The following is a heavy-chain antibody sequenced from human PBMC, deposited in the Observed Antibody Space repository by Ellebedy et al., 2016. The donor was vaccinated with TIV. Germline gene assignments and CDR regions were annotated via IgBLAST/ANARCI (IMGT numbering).Heavy chain of an antibody. D-gene: IGHD3-16*01. Sequence: GESLKISCAASGFTVSSNYMSWVRQAPGKGLEWVSVIYSGGSTYYEDSVKGRFTISRDNSKNTLYLQMNSLRAEDTAVYYCARDLAYWGQGTLVTVSS. CDR1: GFTVSSNY. J-gene: IGHJ4*02. CDR3: ARDLAY. CDR2: IYSGGST. V-gene: IGHV3-66*01.